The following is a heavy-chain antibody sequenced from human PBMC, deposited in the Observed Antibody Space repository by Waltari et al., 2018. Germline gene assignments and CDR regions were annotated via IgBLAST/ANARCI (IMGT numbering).Heavy chain of an antibody. CDR3: ARNTAVYYYYGMDV. J-gene: IGHJ6*02. D-gene: IGHD4-17*01. CDR2: INHSGST. Sequence: VQLLESGGGLVQPGGSLRLSFAASGFTFSSYAMRWVRQAPGKGLEVIGEINHSGSTNYNPSLKSRVTISVDTSKNQFSLKLSSVTAADTAVYYCARNTAVYYYYGMDVWGQGTTVTVSS. CDR1: GFTFSSYA. V-gene: IGHV4-34*01.